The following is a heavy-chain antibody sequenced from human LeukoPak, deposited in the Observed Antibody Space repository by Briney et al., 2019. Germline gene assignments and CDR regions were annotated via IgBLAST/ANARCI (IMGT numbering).Heavy chain of an antibody. CDR1: GFTFSTYW. D-gene: IGHD6-19*01. J-gene: IGHJ3*02. Sequence: GGSLRLSCVASGFTFSTYWISWVRQAPGKGLEWVANIKKDGSEKYYVDSVKGRFTISRDNAQNSVYLQMNSLRVEDTAVYYCARGAVAGTWPGAFDIWGQGTMVTVSS. CDR2: IKKDGSEK. CDR3: ARGAVAGTWPGAFDI. V-gene: IGHV3-7*01.